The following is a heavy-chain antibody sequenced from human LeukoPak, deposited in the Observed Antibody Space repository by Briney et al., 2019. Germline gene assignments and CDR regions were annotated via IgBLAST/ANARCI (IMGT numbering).Heavy chain of an antibody. CDR1: GFSFSDYY. D-gene: IGHD3-10*01. Sequence: PGGSLRLSCAASGFSFSDYYMSWVRQAPGKGLEWVAVIWNDGSNKYYADSVKGRFTISRDNSKNTLYLQMNSLRAEDTAVYSCARASGPFDYWGQGTLVTVSS. V-gene: IGHV3-33*08. J-gene: IGHJ4*02. CDR3: ARASGPFDY. CDR2: IWNDGSNK.